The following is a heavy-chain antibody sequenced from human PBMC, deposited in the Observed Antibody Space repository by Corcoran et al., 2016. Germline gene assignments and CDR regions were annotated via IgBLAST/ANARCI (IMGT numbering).Heavy chain of an antibody. CDR1: GGSFSGYY. CDR2: INHSGST. J-gene: IGHJ6*02. Sequence: QVQLQQWGAGLLKPSETLSLTCAVYGGSFSGYYWSWIRQPPGKGLEWIGEINHSGSTNYNPALKSRVTISVDTSKNQFSLKRSAVTAADTAVYYCARGYPKGYYYGMDVWGQGTTVTVSS. V-gene: IGHV4-34*01. D-gene: IGHD2-2*01. CDR3: ARGYPKGYYYGMDV.